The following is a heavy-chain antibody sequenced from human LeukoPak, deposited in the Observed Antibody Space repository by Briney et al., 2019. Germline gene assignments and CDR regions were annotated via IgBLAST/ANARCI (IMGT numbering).Heavy chain of an antibody. CDR3: ARGVSFGYDIRWDFDY. CDR1: GGTFSSYA. V-gene: IGHV1-69*13. J-gene: IGHJ4*02. CDR2: IIPIFGTA. Sequence: SVKVSCKASGGTFSSYAISGVRQAPGQGREWMGGIIPIFGTANYAQKFQGRVTITADESTSTAYMGLSSLRSEDTAVYYCARGVSFGYDIRWDFDYWGQGTLVTVSS. D-gene: IGHD5-12*01.